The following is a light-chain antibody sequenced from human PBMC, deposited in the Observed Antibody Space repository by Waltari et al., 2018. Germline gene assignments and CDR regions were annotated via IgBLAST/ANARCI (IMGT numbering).Light chain of an antibody. CDR2: RAS. Sequence: DIQMTQSPSTLSASIGDKVTITCRASQSISIWLAWYQQKPGKAPNVLIYRASSLESGVPSRFSGTGSGTEFTLTISSLQPDDFATYYCQQYKSYPSGTFGQGTKVEIK. CDR3: QQYKSYPSGT. CDR1: QSISIW. V-gene: IGKV1-5*03. J-gene: IGKJ1*01.